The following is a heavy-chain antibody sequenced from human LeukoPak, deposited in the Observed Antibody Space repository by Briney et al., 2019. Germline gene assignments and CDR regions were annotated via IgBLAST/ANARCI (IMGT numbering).Heavy chain of an antibody. CDR2: ISTYSGNT. CDR1: GYTFTTYG. J-gene: IGHJ4*02. Sequence: SSVKVSCKASGYTFTTYGITWVRQAPRQGLVWMGWISTYSGNTNYALKFQGRLTMTTDTSTSTVNMELRSLRSDDTAVYYCARDMVQYTHGEGGYWGQGTLVTVSS. CDR3: ARDMVQYTHGEGGY. V-gene: IGHV1-18*01. D-gene: IGHD4/OR15-4a*01.